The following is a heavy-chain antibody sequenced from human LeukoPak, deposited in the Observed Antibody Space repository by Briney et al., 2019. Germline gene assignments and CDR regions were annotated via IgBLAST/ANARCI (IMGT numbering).Heavy chain of an antibody. CDR2: ISAYNGNT. CDR3: ARRKRYYYYYYMDV. V-gene: IGHV1-18*01. CDR1: GYTFTSYG. D-gene: IGHD6-25*01. Sequence: ASVKVSCKASGYTFTSYGISWVRQAPGQGLEWMGWISAYNGNTNYAQKLQGRVTMTTDTSTSTAYMELRSLRSDDTAVYYCARRKRYYYYYYMDVWGKGITVTVSS. J-gene: IGHJ6*03.